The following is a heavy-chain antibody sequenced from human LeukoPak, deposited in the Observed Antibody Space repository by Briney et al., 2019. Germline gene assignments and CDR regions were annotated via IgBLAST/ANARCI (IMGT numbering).Heavy chain of an antibody. J-gene: IGHJ5*02. V-gene: IGHV4-59*02. D-gene: IGHD2-8*01. Sequence: SETLSLTCTVSGDSVSSYYWSWIRQPPGKGLEWIGYVSYSGSANYNPSLKSRVTMSVDTSKNQFSLKLSSVTAADTAVYYCARGNGWFDPWGQGTLVTVSS. CDR3: ARGNGWFDP. CDR1: GDSVSSYY. CDR2: VSYSGSA.